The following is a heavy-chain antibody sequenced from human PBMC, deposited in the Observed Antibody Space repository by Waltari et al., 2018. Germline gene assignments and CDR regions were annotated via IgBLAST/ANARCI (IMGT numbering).Heavy chain of an antibody. D-gene: IGHD3-9*01. J-gene: IGHJ4*01. CDR3: ARSTVTRYFNF. CDR2: IHHTGIA. V-gene: IGHV4-38-2*01. Sequence: QLLESGPGLVRPSETVSLTCAVSGYSVVNDFYWGWLRRPPGKGLEWVANIHHTGIAYYNPSLKSRATISMDTSKNQFSLHLTSVTAADTAEYFCARSTVTRYFNFWGRGTLVTVSS. CDR1: GYSVVNDFY.